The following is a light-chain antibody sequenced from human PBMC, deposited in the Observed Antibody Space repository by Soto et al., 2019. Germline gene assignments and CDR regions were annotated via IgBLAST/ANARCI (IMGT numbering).Light chain of an antibody. CDR2: DAS. CDR3: QQYNDYFQT. V-gene: IGKV1-5*01. CDR1: QSVSNW. J-gene: IGKJ1*01. Sequence: DLQMTQSPSTLSASIGDRVTIACRASQSVSNWLAWYQQKPGKAPKLLIYDASSLESGVPSRFSGSGSGTEYTLTISSLQPEDSATYYCQQYNDYFQTFGQGTTVEI.